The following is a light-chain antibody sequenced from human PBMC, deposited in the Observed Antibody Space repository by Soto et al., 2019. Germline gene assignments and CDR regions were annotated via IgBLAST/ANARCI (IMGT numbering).Light chain of an antibody. CDR3: QQYNVWPLT. V-gene: IGKV3-15*01. CDR2: VAS. CDR1: QRVSSN. Sequence: EIVMTQSPATLSVSPGERATLSCRASQRVSSNLAGYQQKPGQTPQLLIYVASTRATGIPARFSGSGSGTEFTLTISSLQSEDFAVYYCQQYNVWPLTFGGGTKVEFK. J-gene: IGKJ4*01.